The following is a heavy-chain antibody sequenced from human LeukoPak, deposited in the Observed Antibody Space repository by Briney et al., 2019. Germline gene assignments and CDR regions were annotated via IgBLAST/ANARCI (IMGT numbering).Heavy chain of an antibody. V-gene: IGHV3-30*02. CDR1: GFTFSSSG. Sequence: GGSLRLSCAASGFTFSSSGMHWVRQAPGKGLEWVAFIRYDRTYTYSADSVEGRFTISRDNAKNSLYLQMNSLRAEDAAVYFCARDIEAAGICFDYWGQGILVTVSS. J-gene: IGHJ4*02. CDR3: ARDIEAAGICFDY. D-gene: IGHD6-13*01. CDR2: IRYDRTYT.